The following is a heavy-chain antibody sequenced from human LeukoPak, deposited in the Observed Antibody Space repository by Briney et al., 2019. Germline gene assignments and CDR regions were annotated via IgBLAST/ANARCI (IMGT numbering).Heavy chain of an antibody. CDR1: GGSISSSS. J-gene: IGHJ4*02. Sequence: LSLTCTVSGGSISSSSYYWGWIRQPPGKGLEWVAVISYDGSNKYYADSVKGRFTISRDNSKNTPYLQMNSLRAEDTAVYYCAKALLSMRTKLWLLRDGVDYWGQGTLVTVSS. CDR3: AKALLSMRTKLWLLRDGVDY. D-gene: IGHD3-22*01. V-gene: IGHV3-30*18. CDR2: ISYDGSNK.